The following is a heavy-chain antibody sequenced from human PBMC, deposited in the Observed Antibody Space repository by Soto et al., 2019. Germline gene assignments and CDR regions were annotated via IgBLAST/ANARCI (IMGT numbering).Heavy chain of an antibody. V-gene: IGHV3-23*01. CDR2: ISGSGGST. D-gene: IGHD4-17*01. CDR1: GFTFSSYA. J-gene: IGHJ2*01. CDR3: AKRTVGWYFDL. Sequence: EVQLLESGGGLVQPGGSLRLSCAASGFTFSSYAMNWVRQASGKGLEWVSVISGSGGSTYYADAVKGRFTISRDNSKNTLYLQMNSMRAEDTAVYYCAKRTVGWYFDLWGRGTLVTVSS.